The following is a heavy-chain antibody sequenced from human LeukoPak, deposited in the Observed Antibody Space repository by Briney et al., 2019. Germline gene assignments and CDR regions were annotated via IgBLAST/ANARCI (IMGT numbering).Heavy chain of an antibody. J-gene: IGHJ4*02. V-gene: IGHV3-23*01. CDR1: GFTFSSYV. CDR3: AKDGIAVAGTPRYFDY. D-gene: IGHD6-19*01. CDR2: ISGSGGST. Sequence: GGSLRLSCAASGFTFSSYVMSWVRQAPGKGLEWVSAISGSGGSTYYADSVKGRFTISRDNSKSTLYLQMNSLRAEDTAVYYCAKDGIAVAGTPRYFDYWGQGTLVTVSS.